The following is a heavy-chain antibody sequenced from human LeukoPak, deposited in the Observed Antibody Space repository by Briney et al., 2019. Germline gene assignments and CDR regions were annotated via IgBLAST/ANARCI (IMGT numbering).Heavy chain of an antibody. CDR3: AKGPLSGYYYFDY. CDR1: GFTFTSYV. CDR2: ITGRGGTI. D-gene: IGHD3-22*01. V-gene: IGHV3-23*01. Sequence: GGSLRLSCAASGFTFTSYVMVWVRQAPGKGLEWVSAITGRGGTIYYADSVKGRFTISRDNSENTLYLQLNSLGAEDTAVYYCAKGPLSGYYYFDYWGQGTLVTVSS. J-gene: IGHJ4*02.